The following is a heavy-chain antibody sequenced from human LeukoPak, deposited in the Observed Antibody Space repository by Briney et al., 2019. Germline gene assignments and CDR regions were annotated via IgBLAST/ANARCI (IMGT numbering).Heavy chain of an antibody. CDR1: GYSFTNYA. J-gene: IGHJ4*02. CDR2: INTNTGNP. Sequence: RASVKVSCKASGYSFTNYAMNWVRQAPGQGLEWMGWINTNTGNPTYAQGFTGRFVFSLDTSVSTAYLQISSLKAEDTAVYYCARDEGCSGGSCYGPLAGSFDYWGQGTLVTVSS. V-gene: IGHV7-4-1*02. D-gene: IGHD2-15*01. CDR3: ARDEGCSGGSCYGPLAGSFDY.